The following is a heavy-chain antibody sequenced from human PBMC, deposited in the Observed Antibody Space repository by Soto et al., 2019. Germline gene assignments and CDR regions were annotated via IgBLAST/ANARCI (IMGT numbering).Heavy chain of an antibody. CDR1: GGSISSSSYY. Sequence: QLQLQESGPGLVKPSETLSLTCTVSGGSISSSSYYWGWIRQPPGKGLEWIGSIYYSGSTYYNPSLKSRVTISVDTSKNRFSLKLSSVTAADTAVYSCASQGTPYMVVVVIPHDYFDYWGQGTLVTVAS. V-gene: IGHV4-39*01. D-gene: IGHD3-22*01. J-gene: IGHJ4*02. CDR3: ASQGTPYMVVVVIPHDYFDY. CDR2: IYYSGST.